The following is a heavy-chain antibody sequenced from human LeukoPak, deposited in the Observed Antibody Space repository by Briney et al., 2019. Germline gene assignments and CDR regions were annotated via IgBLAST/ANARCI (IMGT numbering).Heavy chain of an antibody. D-gene: IGHD1-14*01. CDR3: ARGEPVDY. V-gene: IGHV4-59*01. CDR2: SYYSGIT. J-gene: IGHJ4*02. Sequence: SETLSLTCTVSGDSISTYYWSWIRQSPGQGLEWIGYSYYSGITSYNPSLKSRVTMSVDESKNQLSLKVNSVTAADTAVYYCARGEPVDYWGRGTLVTVSS. CDR1: GDSISTYY.